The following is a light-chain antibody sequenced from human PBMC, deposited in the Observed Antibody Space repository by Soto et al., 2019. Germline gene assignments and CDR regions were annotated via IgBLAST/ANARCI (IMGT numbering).Light chain of an antibody. CDR1: ETINNY. CDR3: QEIYSLPRA. J-gene: IGKJ1*01. Sequence: DIQMAQSPSSLSASVGDRVTITCRASETINNYITWYQQKPGQAPKLLIYATSTLHTGVPSRFSGSGFGTDFTLIINSLQPEDLATYYCQEIYSLPRAFGQGTKVEIK. CDR2: ATS. V-gene: IGKV1-39*01.